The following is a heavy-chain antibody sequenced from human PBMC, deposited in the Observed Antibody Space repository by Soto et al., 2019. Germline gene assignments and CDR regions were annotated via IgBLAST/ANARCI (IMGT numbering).Heavy chain of an antibody. Sequence: QVTLKESGPVLVKPTETLTLTCTVSGFSLSNARMGVSWIRQPPGKALEWLAHIFSNDEKSYSTSLKSRLTISKDTSKSQVVLTMTNMDPVDTATYYCARIQCISTSCYYYYSYGMDVWGQGTTVTVSS. CDR3: ARIQCISTSCYYYYSYGMDV. V-gene: IGHV2-26*01. D-gene: IGHD2-2*01. CDR2: IFSNDEK. J-gene: IGHJ6*02. CDR1: GFSLSNARMG.